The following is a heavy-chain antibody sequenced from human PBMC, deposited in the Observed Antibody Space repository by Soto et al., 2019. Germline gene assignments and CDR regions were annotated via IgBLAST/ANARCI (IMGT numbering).Heavy chain of an antibody. CDR1: GYTFTSYY. J-gene: IGHJ6*02. D-gene: IGHD6-13*01. CDR3: ARWGSIAAAGTYYYYGMDV. V-gene: IGHV1-46*01. CDR2: INPSGGST. Sequence: ASGKVSCNASGYTFTSYYMHWVRQAPGQGLEWMGIINPSGGSTSYAQKFQGRVTMTRDTSTSTVYMELSSLRSEDTAVYYCARWGSIAAAGTYYYYGMDVWGQGTTVTVSS.